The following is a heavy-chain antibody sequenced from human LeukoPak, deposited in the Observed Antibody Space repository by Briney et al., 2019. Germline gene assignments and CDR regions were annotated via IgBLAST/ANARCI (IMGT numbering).Heavy chain of an antibody. Sequence: ASVKVSCKASGGTFSSHSISWVRQAPGQGREWTGGIIPIFGTANYAQKFQGRVTITADESTSTAYMELSRLRSEDTAVYYCARGGDIVVVPAAMIPRYLNGDYHRAEYFQHWGQGTLVTVSS. D-gene: IGHD2-2*01. CDR2: IIPIFGTA. CDR3: ARGGDIVVVPAAMIPRYLNGDYHRAEYFQH. V-gene: IGHV1-69*13. J-gene: IGHJ1*01. CDR1: GGTFSSHS.